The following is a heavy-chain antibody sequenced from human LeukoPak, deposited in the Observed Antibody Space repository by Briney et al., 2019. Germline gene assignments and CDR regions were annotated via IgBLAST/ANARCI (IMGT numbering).Heavy chain of an antibody. CDR2: ISSSSTM. V-gene: IGHV3-48*01. J-gene: IGHJ4*02. CDR1: GFTFSSYS. CDR3: ARGGTSSSLAY. D-gene: IGHD4-23*01. Sequence: GGSLRLSCAASGFTFSSYSISWVRQAPGKGLEWVSYISSSSTMSYADSVKGRFTISRDNANSSLYLQMSSLRGEDTAVYYCARGGTSSSLAYWGQGTLVTVSS.